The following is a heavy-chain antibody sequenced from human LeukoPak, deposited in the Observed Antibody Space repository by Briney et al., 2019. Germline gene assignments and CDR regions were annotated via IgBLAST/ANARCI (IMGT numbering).Heavy chain of an antibody. Sequence: KTSETLSLTCTVSGGSISSGSYYWNWIRQPAGKGLEWIGRIYTSGSTNYNPSLKSRVTISVDTSKNQFSLKLSAVTAADTAVYYCARAEGYGGELDSWGQGTLVTVSS. D-gene: IGHD4-23*01. CDR3: ARAEGYGGELDS. CDR2: IYTSGST. J-gene: IGHJ4*02. CDR1: GGSISSGSYY. V-gene: IGHV4-61*02.